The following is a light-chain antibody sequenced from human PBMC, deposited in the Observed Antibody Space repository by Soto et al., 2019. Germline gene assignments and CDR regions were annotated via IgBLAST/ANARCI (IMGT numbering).Light chain of an antibody. V-gene: IGKV3-20*01. CDR1: QSVSSSY. J-gene: IGKJ4*01. CDR3: QQYGNSPLT. CDR2: DAS. Sequence: EIVFTQSPGTLSLSPGERATLSCRASQSVSSSYLAWYQQKPGQAPRLLIYDASSRATGIPDRFSGSGSGTDFTLTISRLEPEDFEVYYCQQYGNSPLTFGGGTKVDI.